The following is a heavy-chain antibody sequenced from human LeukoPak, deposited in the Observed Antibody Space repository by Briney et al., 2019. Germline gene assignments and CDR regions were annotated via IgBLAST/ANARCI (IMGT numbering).Heavy chain of an antibody. CDR3: ATSMVRGVIVSGFDY. Sequence: GESLKISCKGSGYSFSSYWIGSVRQMPGKGLEWMGIIYPGDSDTRYSPSFQGQVTISADKSISTAYLQWSSLKASDTAIYYCATSMVRGVIVSGFDYWGQGTLVTVSS. D-gene: IGHD3-10*01. J-gene: IGHJ4*02. CDR2: IYPGDSDT. V-gene: IGHV5-51*01. CDR1: GYSFSSYW.